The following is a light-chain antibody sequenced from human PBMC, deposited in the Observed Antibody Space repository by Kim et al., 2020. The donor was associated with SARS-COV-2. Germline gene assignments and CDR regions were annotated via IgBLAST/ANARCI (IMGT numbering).Light chain of an antibody. V-gene: IGLV3-1*01. CDR2: QDK. CDR1: NLGEKF. CDR3: QAWDSSVV. J-gene: IGLJ2*01. Sequence: SYELTQPPSVSVPPGQAASISCSGNNLGEKFVSWYQQKPGQSPELVIYQDKKRPSGIPERFSGSTSGNTATLTISGTQAVDEGDYYCQAWDSSVVFGGGT.